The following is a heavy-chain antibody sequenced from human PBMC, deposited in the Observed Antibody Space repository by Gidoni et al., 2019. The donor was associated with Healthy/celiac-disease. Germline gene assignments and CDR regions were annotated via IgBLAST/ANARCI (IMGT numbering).Heavy chain of an antibody. Sequence: EVQLVQSGAEVKQPGESLKISCKGSGYSFTSYWIGWVRQMPGKGLEWMGIIYPGDSDTRYSPSFQGQVTISADKSISTAYLQWSSLKASDTAMYYCARPRPHCSGGSCYPVYFDYWGQGTLVTVSS. CDR1: GYSFTSYW. J-gene: IGHJ4*02. D-gene: IGHD2-15*01. CDR2: IYPGDSDT. V-gene: IGHV5-51*01. CDR3: ARPRPHCSGGSCYPVYFDY.